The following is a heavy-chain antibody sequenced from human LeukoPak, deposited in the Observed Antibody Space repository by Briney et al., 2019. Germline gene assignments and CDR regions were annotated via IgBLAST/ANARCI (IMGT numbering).Heavy chain of an antibody. CDR2: INPNSGRT. J-gene: IGHJ6*03. V-gene: IGHV1-2*02. CDR3: ARSYYYGSGSIYYYYMDV. CDR1: GYTFTGYY. D-gene: IGHD3-10*01. Sequence: ASVKVSCKASGYTFTGYYMHWVRQAPGQGLEWMGWINPNSGRTNYAQKFQGRVTMTRDTSISTAYMELSRLRSDDTAVYYCARSYYYGSGSIYYYYMDVWGKGTTVTVSS.